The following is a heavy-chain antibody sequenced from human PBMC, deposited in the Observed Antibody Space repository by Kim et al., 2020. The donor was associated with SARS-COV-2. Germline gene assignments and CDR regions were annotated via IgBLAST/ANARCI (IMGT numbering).Heavy chain of an antibody. V-gene: IGHV4-39*01. CDR3: ASLILVRGVSPFDY. CDR2: IYYSGST. D-gene: IGHD3-10*02. Sequence: SETLSLTCTVSGGSISSSSYYWGWIRQPPGKGLEWIGSIYYSGSTYYNPSLKSRVTISVDTSKNQFSLKLSSVTAADTAVYYCASLILVRGVSPFDYWGQGTLVTVSS. J-gene: IGHJ4*02. CDR1: GGSISSSSYY.